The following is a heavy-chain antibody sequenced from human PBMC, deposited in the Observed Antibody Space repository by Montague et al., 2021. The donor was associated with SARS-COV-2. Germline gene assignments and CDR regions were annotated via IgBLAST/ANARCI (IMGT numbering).Heavy chain of an antibody. CDR1: GXSFSGYY. V-gene: IGHV4-34*01. Sequence: SETLSLTCAVYGXSFSGYYWSWIRQHPGKGLEWVGEINQGGSNNYNPSLKSRVTISVDTSKNQFSLKLSSVTAADTAVYYCAIPMVRGFSRAFDIWGQGAMVTVSS. CDR3: AIPMVRGFSRAFDI. CDR2: INQGGSN. J-gene: IGHJ3*02. D-gene: IGHD3-10*01.